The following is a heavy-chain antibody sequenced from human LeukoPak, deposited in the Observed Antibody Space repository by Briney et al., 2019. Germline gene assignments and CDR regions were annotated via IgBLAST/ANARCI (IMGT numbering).Heavy chain of an antibody. CDR2: INHSGST. D-gene: IGHD3-10*01. Sequence: SETLFLTCAVYGGSFSGYYWSWIRQPPGKGLEWIGEINHSGSTNYNPSLKSRVTISVDTSKNQFSLKLSSVTAADTAVYYCARDQAYYYGSGRRKFDYWGQGTLVTVSS. J-gene: IGHJ4*02. CDR3: ARDQAYYYGSGRRKFDY. V-gene: IGHV4-34*01. CDR1: GGSFSGYY.